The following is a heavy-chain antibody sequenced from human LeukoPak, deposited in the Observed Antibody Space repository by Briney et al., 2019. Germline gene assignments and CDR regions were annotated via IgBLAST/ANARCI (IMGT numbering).Heavy chain of an antibody. J-gene: IGHJ6*03. CDR3: ARAGRTGYCSSTSCPRAYYHYMDV. Sequence: SVKVSCKASGGTFSSYAISWVRQAPGQGLEWMGGIIPIFGTANYAQKFQGRVTITADESTSTAYMELSSLRSEDTAVYYCARAGRTGYCSSTSCPRAYYHYMDVWGKGTTVTVSS. D-gene: IGHD2-2*03. V-gene: IGHV1-69*13. CDR1: GGTFSSYA. CDR2: IIPIFGTA.